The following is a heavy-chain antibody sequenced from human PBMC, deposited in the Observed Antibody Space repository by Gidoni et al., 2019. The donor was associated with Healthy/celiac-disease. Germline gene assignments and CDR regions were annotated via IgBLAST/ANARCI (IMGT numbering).Heavy chain of an antibody. V-gene: IGHV3-33*01. Sequence: QVQLVESGGGVVQPGRSLRPPCAASGFTFSSYGIHWVRQAPGKGLEWVAVIWYDGSNKYYADSVRGRFSISTDNSKNTLYLQMNSLRAEDTAMYYCARATYYDSSGYLDYWGQGTLVTVSS. D-gene: IGHD3-22*01. CDR2: IWYDGSNK. CDR1: GFTFSSYG. J-gene: IGHJ4*02. CDR3: ARATYYDSSGYLDY.